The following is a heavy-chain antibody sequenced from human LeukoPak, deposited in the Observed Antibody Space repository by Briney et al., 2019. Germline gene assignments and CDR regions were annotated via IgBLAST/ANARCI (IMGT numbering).Heavy chain of an antibody. CDR1: GYTFTNYG. J-gene: IGHJ3*02. CDR3: TRDGEIAVAGAHAFDI. V-gene: IGHV1-18*01. CDR2: ISAYNGNT. Sequence: ASVKVSCKASGYTFTNYGISWVRQAPGQGLEWMGWISAYNGNTNYTQKLQGRVTMTTDTSTSTAYMELRSLRSDDTAVYYCTRDGEIAVAGAHAFDIWGQGTMVTVSS. D-gene: IGHD6-19*01.